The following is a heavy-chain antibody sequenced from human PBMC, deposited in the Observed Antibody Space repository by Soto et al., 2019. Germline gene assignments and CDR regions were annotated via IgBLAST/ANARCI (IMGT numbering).Heavy chain of an antibody. J-gene: IGHJ4*02. CDR2: VYNSGST. D-gene: IGHD6-13*01. CDR1: GGSISSNY. Sequence: PSETLSLTCTVSGGSISSNYWTWIRQPPGNGLEWIGYVYNSGSTNYNPSLKSRVTISEDTSKSQFSLKVNSMTAADTAVYYCARYRRGAVAGYTLDNWGQGILVTVSS. V-gene: IGHV4-59*01. CDR3: ARYRRGAVAGYTLDN.